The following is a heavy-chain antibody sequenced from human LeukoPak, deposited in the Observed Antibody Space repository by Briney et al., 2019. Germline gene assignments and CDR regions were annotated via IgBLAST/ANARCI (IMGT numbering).Heavy chain of an antibody. Sequence: GGSLRLSCAASGFTFSDYYMSWIRQAPGKGLEWVSYISSSGSTIYYGDSVKGRFTISRDNAKNSLYLQMNSLRAEDTAVYYCARDRSVLLWFGEQNIGWFDPWGQGTLVTVSS. CDR3: ARDRSVLLWFGEQNIGWFDP. CDR2: ISSSGSTI. D-gene: IGHD3-10*01. CDR1: GFTFSDYY. V-gene: IGHV3-11*01. J-gene: IGHJ5*02.